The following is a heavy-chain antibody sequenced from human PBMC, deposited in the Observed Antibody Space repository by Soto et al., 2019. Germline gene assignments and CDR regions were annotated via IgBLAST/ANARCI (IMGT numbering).Heavy chain of an antibody. Sequence: QVQLVESGGGVVQPGRSLRLSCAASGFTFSSYAMHWVRQAPGKGLKWVAVISYDGSNKYYADSVKGRFTISRDNSKNTLYLQMNSLRAEDTAVYYCARDRGVDAGGGAFDIWGQGTMVTVSS. J-gene: IGHJ3*02. CDR2: ISYDGSNK. V-gene: IGHV3-30-3*01. D-gene: IGHD3-16*01. CDR3: ARDRGVDAGGGAFDI. CDR1: GFTFSSYA.